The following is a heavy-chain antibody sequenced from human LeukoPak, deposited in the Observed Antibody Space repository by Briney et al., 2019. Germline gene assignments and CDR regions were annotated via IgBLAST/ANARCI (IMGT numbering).Heavy chain of an antibody. J-gene: IGHJ4*02. D-gene: IGHD6-6*01. CDR2: INPTGNST. CDR3: ARISSYKSPADY. V-gene: IGHV1-46*01. CDR1: GYTFSIYY. Sequence: ASVKVSCKASGYTFSIYYMDWVRQAPGQGLEWMGIINPTGNSTTYAQKFQGRLTMTRDTSTSTVYMELSSLRSEDTAVYYCARISSYKSPADYWGRGTLVTVSS.